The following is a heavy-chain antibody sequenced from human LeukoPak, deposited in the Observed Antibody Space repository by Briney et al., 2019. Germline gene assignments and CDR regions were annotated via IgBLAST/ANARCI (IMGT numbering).Heavy chain of an antibody. CDR1: GFAFSSYS. D-gene: IGHD4-17*01. V-gene: IGHV3-21*01. Sequence: GGSLRLSCAASGFAFSSYSMNWVRQAPGKGLEWVSSISSSSSYIYYADSVKGRLTISRDNAKNSLYLQMNSLRAEDTAVYYCAAGATVTPRFDYWGQGTLVTVSS. CDR2: ISSSSSYI. CDR3: AAGATVTPRFDY. J-gene: IGHJ4*02.